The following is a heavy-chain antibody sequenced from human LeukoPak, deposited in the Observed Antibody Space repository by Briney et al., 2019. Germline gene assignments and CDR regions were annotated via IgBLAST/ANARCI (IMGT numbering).Heavy chain of an antibody. V-gene: IGHV4-59*12. CDR2: IYYSGST. CDR3: ARGGGYFDWLFFARWFDP. D-gene: IGHD3-9*01. Sequence: SETLSLTCTVSGGSISSYYWSWIRQPPGKGLEWIGYIYYSGSTNYNPSLKSRVTISVDTSKNQFSLKLSSVTAADTAVYYCARGGGYFDWLFFARWFDPWGQGTLVTVSS. J-gene: IGHJ5*02. CDR1: GGSISSYY.